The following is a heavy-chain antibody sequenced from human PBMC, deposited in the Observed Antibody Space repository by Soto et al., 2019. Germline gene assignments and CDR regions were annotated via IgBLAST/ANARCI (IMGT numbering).Heavy chain of an antibody. CDR3: ARDLTSSSSHGMDY. Sequence: SETLSLTCTVSGGSLSSYYWSWIRQPPGKGLEWIGYIYYSGSTNYNPSLKSRVTISVDTSKNQFSLKLSSVTAADTAVYYCARDLTSSSSHGMDYWRQGTLVTVSS. V-gene: IGHV4-59*01. CDR2: IYYSGST. CDR1: GGSLSSYY. J-gene: IGHJ4*02. D-gene: IGHD6-6*01.